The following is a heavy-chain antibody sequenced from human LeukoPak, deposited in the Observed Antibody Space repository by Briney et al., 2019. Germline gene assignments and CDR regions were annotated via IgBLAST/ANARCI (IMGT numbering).Heavy chain of an antibody. V-gene: IGHV5-51*01. D-gene: IGHD3-22*01. CDR1: GYRFTSYW. J-gene: IGHJ5*02. CDR2: IYPSDSDT. Sequence: GESLKISCKGSGYRFTSYWIGWVRQMPGKGLEWMGIIYPSDSDTRYSPSFQGQVTISADKSISTAYLQWRSLKASDTAMYYCATDSYDSSGFYPGSRWFDPWGQGTLVTASS. CDR3: ATDSYDSSGFYPGSRWFDP.